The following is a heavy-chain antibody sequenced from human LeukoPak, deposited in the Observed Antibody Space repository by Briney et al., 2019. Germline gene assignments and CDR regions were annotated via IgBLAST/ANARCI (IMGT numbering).Heavy chain of an antibody. Sequence: GGSLRLSCAASGFTFSSYAMSWVRQAPGKGLEWVSAISGSGGSTYYADSVKGRFTNSRDNAKNTLYLQMNSLRAEDTAVYYCAKGVLEWLLLVDYWGQGTLVSVSS. CDR3: AKGVLEWLLLVDY. CDR1: GFTFSSYA. V-gene: IGHV3-23*01. CDR2: ISGSGGST. J-gene: IGHJ4*02. D-gene: IGHD3-3*01.